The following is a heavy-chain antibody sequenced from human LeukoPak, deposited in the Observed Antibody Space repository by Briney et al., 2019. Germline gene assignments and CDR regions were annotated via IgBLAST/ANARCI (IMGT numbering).Heavy chain of an antibody. V-gene: IGHV3-74*01. CDR1: GFTFSTYW. Sequence: PGGSLRLSCAASGFTFSTYWRHWVRQVPGKGLVWVSRISSDGTNANYADSVKGRFTISRDNAKNTLYLQMNSLRAEDTAVYYCARDGLRFSIDYWGQGTLVTVSS. CDR2: ISSDGTNA. CDR3: ARDGLRFSIDY. D-gene: IGHD3-3*01. J-gene: IGHJ4*02.